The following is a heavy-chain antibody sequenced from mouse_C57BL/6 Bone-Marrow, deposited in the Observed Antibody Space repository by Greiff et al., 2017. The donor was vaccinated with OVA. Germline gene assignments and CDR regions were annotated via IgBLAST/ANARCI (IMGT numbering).Heavy chain of an antibody. D-gene: IGHD3-2*02. CDR2: ISYSGST. Sequence: EVQLQQSGPGMVKPSQSLSLTCTVTGYSITSGYDWHWIRHFPGNKLEWMGYISYSGSTNYNPSLKSRISITHDTSKNHFFLKLNSVTTEDTATYYCARAGSSGYPWFAYWGQGTLVTVSA. J-gene: IGHJ3*01. CDR3: ARAGSSGYPWFAY. V-gene: IGHV3-1*01. CDR1: GYSITSGYD.